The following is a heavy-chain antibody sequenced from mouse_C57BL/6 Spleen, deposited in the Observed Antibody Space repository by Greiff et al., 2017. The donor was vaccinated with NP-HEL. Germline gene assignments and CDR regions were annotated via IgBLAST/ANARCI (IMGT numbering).Heavy chain of an antibody. Sequence: QVQLKESGAELVRPGTSVKVSCKASGYAFTNYLIEWVKQRPGQGLEWIGVINPGSGGTNYNEKFKGKATLTADKSSSTAYMQLSSLTSEDSAVYFCARSGVGAMDYWGQGTSVTVSS. D-gene: IGHD1-1*02. V-gene: IGHV1-54*01. J-gene: IGHJ4*01. CDR1: GYAFTNYL. CDR3: ARSGVGAMDY. CDR2: INPGSGGT.